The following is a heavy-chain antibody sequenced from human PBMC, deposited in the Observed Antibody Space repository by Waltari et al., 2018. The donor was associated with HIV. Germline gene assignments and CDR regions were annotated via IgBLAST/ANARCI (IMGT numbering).Heavy chain of an antibody. CDR1: GFTFSSYE. CDR2: ISSSGSTI. Sequence: LVQPGGSLRLSCAASGFTFSSYEMNWVRQAPGKGLEWVSYISSSGSTIYYADSVKGRFTISRDNAKNSLYLQMNSLRAEDTAVYYCARDWGSGSYRWGQGTLVTVSS. J-gene: IGHJ4*02. CDR3: ARDWGSGSYR. V-gene: IGHV3-48*03. D-gene: IGHD3-10*01.